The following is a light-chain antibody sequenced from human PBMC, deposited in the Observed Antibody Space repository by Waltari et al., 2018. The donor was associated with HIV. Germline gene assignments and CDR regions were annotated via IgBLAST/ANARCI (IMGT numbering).Light chain of an antibody. CDR3: QQYDYWPPWT. CDR1: QSVRTK. V-gene: IGKV3-15*01. CDR2: GAS. Sequence: VMTQSPATLSVSPGDRTTLSCRASQSVRTKLAWYQQKPGQPPRLLIYGASTRATGIAARFSGSGSGTECTLTINSLQSEDYAVYYWQQYDYWPPWTFGQGTKVEMK. J-gene: IGKJ1*01.